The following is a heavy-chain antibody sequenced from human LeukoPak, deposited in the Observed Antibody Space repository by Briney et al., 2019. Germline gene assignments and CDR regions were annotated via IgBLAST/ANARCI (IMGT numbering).Heavy chain of an antibody. CDR3: TKDRAYGQFLWGNDY. D-gene: IGHD2-21*01. V-gene: IGHV3-23*01. CDR2: ISGSGGST. Sequence: GGTLRLSCAASGFTFSSYGVRWVRQAPGKGLEWVSAISGSGGSTYYADSVKGRLTISRDNSKNTLYLQMHSLRAEDTALYYCTKDRAYGQFLWGNDYWGQGILVTVSP. J-gene: IGHJ4*02. CDR1: GFTFSSYG.